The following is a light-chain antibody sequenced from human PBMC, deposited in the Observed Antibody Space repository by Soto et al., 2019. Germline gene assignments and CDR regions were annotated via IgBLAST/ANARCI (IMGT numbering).Light chain of an antibody. Sequence: SYELTQPPSVSVAPGQTASITCGGNNIGSKTVHWYQQKPGQAPVLVVNDDSDRPSGIPERFSGSNSGNTATLTISRVEVGDEADYYCQVWDSGTDHFVFGTGTKLTVL. J-gene: IGLJ1*01. CDR3: QVWDSGTDHFV. CDR1: NIGSKT. CDR2: DDS. V-gene: IGLV3-21*02.